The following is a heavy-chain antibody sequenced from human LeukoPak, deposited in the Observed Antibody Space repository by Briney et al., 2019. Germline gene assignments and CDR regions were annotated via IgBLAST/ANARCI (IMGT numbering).Heavy chain of an antibody. D-gene: IGHD2-2*01. Sequence: KPSETLSLTCTVSGGSISSYYWSWIRQPPGKGLEWIGYIYYSGSTNYNPSLKSRVTISVDTSKNQFSLKLSSVTAADTAVYYCARSDCSSTSCYLFDYWGQGTLVTVSS. J-gene: IGHJ4*02. CDR1: GGSISSYY. V-gene: IGHV4-59*01. CDR2: IYYSGST. CDR3: ARSDCSSTSCYLFDY.